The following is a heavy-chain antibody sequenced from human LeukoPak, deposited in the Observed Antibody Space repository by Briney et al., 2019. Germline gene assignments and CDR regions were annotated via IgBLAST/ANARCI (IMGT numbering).Heavy chain of an antibody. CDR2: IYFGDSDT. D-gene: IGHD2-8*01. J-gene: IGHJ4*02. Sequence: GESLKISCKVSGNNYWIGWVRQMPGKGLEWMGIIYFGDSDTRYSPSFQGQVTISVDKSISTAYLQRSSLKASDTAIYFCARHSYGLDYWGQGTLITVSS. V-gene: IGHV5-51*01. CDR1: GNNYW. CDR3: ARHSYGLDY.